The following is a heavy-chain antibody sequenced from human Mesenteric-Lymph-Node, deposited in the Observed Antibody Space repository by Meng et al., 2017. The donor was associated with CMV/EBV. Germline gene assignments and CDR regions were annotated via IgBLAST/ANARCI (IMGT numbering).Heavy chain of an antibody. CDR3: AKDQENYEIPYYYYYGMDV. CDR1: GFTVSSYT. J-gene: IGHJ6*02. Sequence: GESLKISCSASGFTVSSYTMNWVRQAPGKGLEWVSYISSSSSTIYYADSVKGRFTISRDNAKNSLYLQMNTLRAEDTAVYYCAKDQENYEIPYYYYYGMDVWGQGTTVTVSS. CDR2: ISSSSSTI. D-gene: IGHD1-7*01. V-gene: IGHV3-48*04.